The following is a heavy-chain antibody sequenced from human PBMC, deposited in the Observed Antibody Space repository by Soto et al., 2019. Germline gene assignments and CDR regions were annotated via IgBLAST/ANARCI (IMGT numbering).Heavy chain of an antibody. CDR3: AVYSASSWFDP. D-gene: IGHD6-6*01. CDR2: ISSSIDYT. V-gene: IGHV3-11*06. J-gene: IGHJ5*02. CDR1: GFSFSDYY. Sequence: GGSLRLSCAASGFSFSDYYMSWIRQAPGRGLEWVSYISSSIDYTKYADSVKGRFTISRNNAKNSLYLQMNSLRAEDTAVYYCAVYSASSWFDPWGQGTQVTVSS.